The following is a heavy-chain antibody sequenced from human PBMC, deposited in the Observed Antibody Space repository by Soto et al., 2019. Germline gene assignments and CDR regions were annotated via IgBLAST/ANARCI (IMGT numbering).Heavy chain of an antibody. Sequence: GGSLRLSCAASGFTFSSYAMSWVRQAPGKGLEWVSAISGSGGSTYYADSVKGRFTISRDNSKNTLYLQMNSLRAEDTAVYYCAKSRTRIAAAGTVDFDYWGQGTLVTVSS. V-gene: IGHV3-23*01. J-gene: IGHJ4*02. CDR1: GFTFSSYA. CDR3: AKSRTRIAAAGTVDFDY. D-gene: IGHD6-13*01. CDR2: ISGSGGST.